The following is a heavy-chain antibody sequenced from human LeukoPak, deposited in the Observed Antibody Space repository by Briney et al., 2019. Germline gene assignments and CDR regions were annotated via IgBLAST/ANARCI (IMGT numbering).Heavy chain of an antibody. J-gene: IGHJ5*02. CDR2: ISAYNGNT. D-gene: IGHD3-10*01. CDR3: ARDPPGGDWFDP. V-gene: IGHV1-18*01. CDR1: GYTFTSYG. Sequence: ASVKVSCKASGYTFTSYGISWVRQAPGQGPEWMGWISAYNGNTNYAQKLQGRVTMTTDTSTSTAYMELRSLRSDDTAVYYCARDPPGGDWFDPWGQGTLVTVSS.